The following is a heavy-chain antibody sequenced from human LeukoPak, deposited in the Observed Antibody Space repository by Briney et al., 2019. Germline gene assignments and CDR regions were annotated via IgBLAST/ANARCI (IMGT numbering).Heavy chain of an antibody. Sequence: GGSLRLSCAASGFTFSSYAMSWVRQAPGKGLEWVSAISGSGGSTYYADSVKGRFTISRDNSKNTLYLQMNSLRAEDTAVYYCATYSSSWYCFDYWGQGTLVTVPS. CDR2: ISGSGGST. D-gene: IGHD6-13*01. CDR1: GFTFSSYA. CDR3: ATYSSSWYCFDY. V-gene: IGHV3-23*01. J-gene: IGHJ4*02.